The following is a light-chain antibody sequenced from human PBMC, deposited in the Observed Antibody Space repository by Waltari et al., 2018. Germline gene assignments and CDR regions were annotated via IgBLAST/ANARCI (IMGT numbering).Light chain of an antibody. J-gene: IGLJ3*02. V-gene: IGLV2-14*01. CDR1: NSDVGGWNF. CDR2: AVN. Sequence: QSALTQPASVSGSPGQSITISCTGTNSDVGGWNFFSWYHQHPGKAPTLFIFAVNKRPSGISDRFSATKSGNTAPLTISGLQAEDEADYYCSSYTTSRTLVFGGGTRLTVL. CDR3: SSYTTSRTLV.